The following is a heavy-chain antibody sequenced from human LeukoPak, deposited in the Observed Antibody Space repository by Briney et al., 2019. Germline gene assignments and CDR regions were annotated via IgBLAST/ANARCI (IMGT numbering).Heavy chain of an antibody. CDR3: ARHWYSSSWYLDY. J-gene: IGHJ4*02. CDR1: GYSISSGYY. Sequence: SETLSLTCAVSGYSISSGYYWGWIRQPPGKGLEWIGSIYHSGSTYYNPSLKSRVTISVDTSKNQFSLKLSSVTAADTVVYYCARHWYSSSWYLDYWGQGTLVTVSS. V-gene: IGHV4-38-2*01. CDR2: IYHSGST. D-gene: IGHD6-13*01.